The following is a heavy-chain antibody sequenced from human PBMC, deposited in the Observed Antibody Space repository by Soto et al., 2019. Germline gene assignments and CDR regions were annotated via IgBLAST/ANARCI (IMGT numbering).Heavy chain of an antibody. CDR1: GFSFSNFA. CDR3: AKIGPSGGATGPYYYFDS. D-gene: IGHD1-26*01. V-gene: IGHV3-23*01. CDR2: ISGSGGTT. Sequence: GGSLRLSCAASGFSFSNFAVNWVRQAPGKGLEWVSTISGSGGTTYYADCVKGRFTISRDNSKDTLYLQMNSLRAEDVAVYYCAKIGPSGGATGPYYYFDSWGPGTLVPVSS. J-gene: IGHJ4*02.